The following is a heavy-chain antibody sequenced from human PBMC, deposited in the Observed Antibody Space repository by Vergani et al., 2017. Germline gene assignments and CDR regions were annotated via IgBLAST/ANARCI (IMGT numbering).Heavy chain of an antibody. CDR2: IYYSGST. Sequence: QLQLQESGPGLVKPSETLSLTCTVSGGSISSSSYYWGWIRQPPGKGLEWIGSIYYSGSTYYNPSLKSRVTISVDTSKNQFSLKLSSVTAADTAVYYCAVGSGSLPFYYWGQGTLVTVSS. V-gene: IGHV4-39*01. CDR1: GGSISSSSYY. D-gene: IGHD1-26*01. CDR3: AVGSGSLPFYY. J-gene: IGHJ4*02.